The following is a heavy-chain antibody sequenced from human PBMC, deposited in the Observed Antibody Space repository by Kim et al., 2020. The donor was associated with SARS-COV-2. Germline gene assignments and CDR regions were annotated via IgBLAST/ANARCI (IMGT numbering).Heavy chain of an antibody. CDR3: ARGPNYSPFDY. J-gene: IGHJ4*02. V-gene: IGHV3-7*04. D-gene: IGHD4-4*01. Sequence: VRGRLPLSRDNDKNSLYMQMNSLGAEDTAVYYCARGPNYSPFDYWGQGTLVTVSS.